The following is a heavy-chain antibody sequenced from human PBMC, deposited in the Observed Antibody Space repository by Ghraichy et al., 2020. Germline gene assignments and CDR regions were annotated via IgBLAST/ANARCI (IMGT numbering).Heavy chain of an antibody. CDR2: IKQDGSEK. CDR3: ASVDTAMDPYYYYYGMDV. J-gene: IGHJ6*02. Sequence: GGSLRLSCAASGFTFSSYWMSWVRQAPGKGLEWVANIKQDGSEKYYVDSVKGRFTISRDNAKNSLYLQMNSLRAEDTAVYYCASVDTAMDPYYYYYGMDVWGQGTTVTVSS. V-gene: IGHV3-7*01. D-gene: IGHD5-18*01. CDR1: GFTFSSYW.